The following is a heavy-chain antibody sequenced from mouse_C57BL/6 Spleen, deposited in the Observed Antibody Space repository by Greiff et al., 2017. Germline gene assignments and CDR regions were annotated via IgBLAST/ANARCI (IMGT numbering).Heavy chain of an antibody. V-gene: IGHV5-4*01. D-gene: IGHD2-1*01. CDR3: AREIYYGNYVDY. Sequence: EVKLMESGGGLVKPGGSLKLSCAASGFTFSSYAMSWVRQTPEKRLAWVATISDGGSYTYYPDNVKGRFTISRDNAKNNLYLQMSHLKSEDTAMYYCAREIYYGNYVDYWGQGTTLTVAS. CDR2: ISDGGSYT. J-gene: IGHJ2*01. CDR1: GFTFSSYA.